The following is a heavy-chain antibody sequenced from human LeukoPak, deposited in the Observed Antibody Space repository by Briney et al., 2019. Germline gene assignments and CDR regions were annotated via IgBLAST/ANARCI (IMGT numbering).Heavy chain of an antibody. CDR2: IYTSGST. Sequence: SETLSLTCIVSGGSISSYYWSWIRQPAGKGLEWIGRIYTSGSTNYNPSLKSRVTMSVDTSKNQFSLKLSSVTAADTAVYYCARDRDYYSGDGSGKETYYYYYYMDVWGKGTTVTVSS. V-gene: IGHV4-4*07. D-gene: IGHD3-10*01. CDR3: ARDRDYYSGDGSGKETYYYYYYMDV. J-gene: IGHJ6*03. CDR1: GGSISSYY.